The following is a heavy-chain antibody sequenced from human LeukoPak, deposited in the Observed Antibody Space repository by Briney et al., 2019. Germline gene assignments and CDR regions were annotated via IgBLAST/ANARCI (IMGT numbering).Heavy chain of an antibody. J-gene: IGHJ3*02. V-gene: IGHV3-53*01. CDR1: AFTVSSNC. D-gene: IGHD6-19*01. CDR3: ARFYSSGSFGAFDI. CDR2: IYSNGST. Sequence: GGSLRLSCATSAFTVSSNCMSWVRQAPGKGLEWVSIIYSNGSTYYADSMKGRFTISRDNSKNTLYLQMNSLRAEDTAVYYCARFYSSGSFGAFDIWGQGTMVTVSS.